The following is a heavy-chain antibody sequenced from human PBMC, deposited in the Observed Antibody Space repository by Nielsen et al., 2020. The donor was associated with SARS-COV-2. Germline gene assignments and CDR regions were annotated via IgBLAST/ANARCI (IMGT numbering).Heavy chain of an antibody. V-gene: IGHV5-10-1*01. CDR1: GYSFTNYW. D-gene: IGHD3-10*01. J-gene: IGHJ5*02. CDR3: ARHSNYYGSGTMSGWFDP. Sequence: GESLKISCQASGYSFTNYWIAWVRQVPGKGPEWMGRIDPSDSYINYSPSFQGHVTISADKSISTAYLQWSSLKASDTAMYYCARHSNYYGSGTMSGWFDPWGQGTLVTVSS. CDR2: IDPSDSYI.